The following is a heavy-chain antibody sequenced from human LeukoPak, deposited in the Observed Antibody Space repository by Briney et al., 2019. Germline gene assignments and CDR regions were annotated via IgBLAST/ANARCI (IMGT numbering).Heavy chain of an antibody. V-gene: IGHV3-30*18. CDR3: AKDRAARYFDY. D-gene: IGHD6-6*01. J-gene: IGHJ4*02. Sequence: PGGSLRPSCAASGFTFSSYGMHWVRQAPGKGLEWVAVISYDGSNKYYADSVKGRFTISRDNSKNTLYLQMNSLRAEDTAVYYCAKDRAARYFDYWGQGTLVTVSS. CDR1: GFTFSSYG. CDR2: ISYDGSNK.